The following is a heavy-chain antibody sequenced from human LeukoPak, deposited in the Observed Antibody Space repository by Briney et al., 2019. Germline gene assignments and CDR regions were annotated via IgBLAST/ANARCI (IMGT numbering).Heavy chain of an antibody. CDR2: INHSGST. Sequence: SQTLSLTCAVSGGSISSGGYSWSWIRQPPGKGLEWIGEINHSGSTNYNPSLKSRVTISVDTSKNQFSLKLSSVTAADTAVYYCARGSCSGGSCYSGTYYYGMDVWGQGTTVTVSS. J-gene: IGHJ6*02. V-gene: IGHV4-30-2*01. CDR1: GGSISSGGYS. D-gene: IGHD2-15*01. CDR3: ARGSCSGGSCYSGTYYYGMDV.